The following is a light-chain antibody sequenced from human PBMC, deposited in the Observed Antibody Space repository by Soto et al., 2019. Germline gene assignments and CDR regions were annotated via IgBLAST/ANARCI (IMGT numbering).Light chain of an antibody. J-gene: IGKJ5*01. CDR2: DAS. CDR3: QQYNSYPIT. V-gene: IGKV1-5*01. CDR1: QSISSW. Sequence: DIQMTQSPSTLSTSVGDRVTITCRASQSISSWLAWYQQKPGKAPKLLIYDASSLESGVPSRFSGSGSGTEVTLTISSLQTDDFATYYCQQYNSYPITFGQGTRLEIK.